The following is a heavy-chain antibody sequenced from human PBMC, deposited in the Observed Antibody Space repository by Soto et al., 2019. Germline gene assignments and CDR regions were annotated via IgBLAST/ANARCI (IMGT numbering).Heavy chain of an antibody. CDR1: VGTLSSYT. V-gene: IGHV1-69*04. CDR2: IIPILGIA. D-gene: IGHD4-4*01. Sequence: SVKVSCKASVGTLSSYTSSWVRQAPGQGLEWMGRIIPILGIANYAQKFQGRVTISADKFTGTAYMELTGLRSDDTAVYYCAGDPDSHYNDSHASSYPWGQGTLVTVSS. CDR3: AGDPDSHYNDSHASSYP. J-gene: IGHJ5*02.